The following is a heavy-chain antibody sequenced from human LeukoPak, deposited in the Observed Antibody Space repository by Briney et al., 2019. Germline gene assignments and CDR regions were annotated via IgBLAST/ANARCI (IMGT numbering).Heavy chain of an antibody. Sequence: GGSLRLSCAAPGFSFSSYWMHWVRQAPGKGLVWVSRINRDGSDTSYADSVRGRFTISRDNAKNTLFLQMNSLRAEDTAMYYCARPVVLGAYLRGAYYFDSWGQGTLVTVSS. CDR1: GFSFSSYW. J-gene: IGHJ4*02. CDR2: INRDGSDT. CDR3: ARPVVLGAYLRGAYYFDS. V-gene: IGHV3-74*01. D-gene: IGHD3-16*01.